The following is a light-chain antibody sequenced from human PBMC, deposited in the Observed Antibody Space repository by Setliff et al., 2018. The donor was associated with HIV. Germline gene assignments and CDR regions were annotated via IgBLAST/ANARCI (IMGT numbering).Light chain of an antibody. J-gene: IGKJ4*01. Sequence: EIVLTQFPATLSLFPGERATLSCRASHNIRTYLAWYQHKPGQAPRLLIYDASTRATGIPARFSGSGSGTDFTLTISSLEPEDFAVYYCQQRSNWLSVGGGTKVDIK. CDR3: QQRSNWLS. V-gene: IGKV3-11*01. CDR2: DAS. CDR1: HNIRTY.